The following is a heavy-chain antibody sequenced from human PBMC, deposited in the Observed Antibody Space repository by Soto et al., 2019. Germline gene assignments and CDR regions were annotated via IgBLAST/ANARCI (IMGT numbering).Heavy chain of an antibody. Sequence: GESLKISCEGAGYSVTTYWSGWGRQMAGKGLECMGIIDPGDSDTRYSPSFQGQATISADTSISTAYLQGSSLKASDTAIYYWGSLVGGSIRDVFDIWSQGTMVTVS. CDR2: IDPGDSDT. CDR1: GYSVTTYW. J-gene: IGHJ3*02. D-gene: IGHD1-26*01. V-gene: IGHV5-51*01. CDR3: GSLVGGSIRDVFDI.